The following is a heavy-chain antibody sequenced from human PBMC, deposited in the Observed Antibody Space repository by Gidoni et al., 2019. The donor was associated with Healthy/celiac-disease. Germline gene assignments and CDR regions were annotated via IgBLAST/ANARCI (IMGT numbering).Heavy chain of an antibody. D-gene: IGHD6-13*01. CDR3: ARDRIAAAGNGWFDP. V-gene: IGHV1-69*01. J-gene: IGHJ5*02. CDR1: GGTCSSYA. Sequence: QVQLVQPGAEVKKPGSSGKVSCKASGGTCSSYAISWVRQAPGQGLEWMGGIIPIFGTANSAQKFQGRVTITADESTSTAYMELSSLRSEDTAVYYCARDRIAAAGNGWFDPWGQGTLVTVSS. CDR2: IIPIFGTA.